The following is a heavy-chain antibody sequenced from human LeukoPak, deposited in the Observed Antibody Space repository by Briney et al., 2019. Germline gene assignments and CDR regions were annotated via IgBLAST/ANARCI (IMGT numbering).Heavy chain of an antibody. D-gene: IGHD6-13*01. CDR1: GYTFTSYG. Sequence: GASVKASCKASGYTFTSYGISWVRQAPGQGLEWMGWISAYNGNTNYAQKLQGRVTMTTDTSTSTAYMELRSLRSDDTAVYYCARDTRRPGPTRRSSSWYYFDYWGQGTLVTVSS. CDR3: ARDTRRPGPTRRSSSWYYFDY. CDR2: ISAYNGNT. J-gene: IGHJ4*02. V-gene: IGHV1-18*01.